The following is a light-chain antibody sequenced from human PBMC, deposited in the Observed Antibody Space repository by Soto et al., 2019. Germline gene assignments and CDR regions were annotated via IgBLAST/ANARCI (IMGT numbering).Light chain of an antibody. J-gene: IGLJ1*01. CDR1: SSYVGGYNS. CDR3: TSYAGTSTYV. V-gene: IGLV2-14*03. Sequence: SLLAPPAPLSGSPGQSITLSCPGNSSYVGGYNSVFWYQQHPGKAPKLMIFDVTSRPSGISDRFSGSKSGNTASLTISGLQAEDEADYYCTSYAGTSTYVFGTGTKVTVL. CDR2: DVT.